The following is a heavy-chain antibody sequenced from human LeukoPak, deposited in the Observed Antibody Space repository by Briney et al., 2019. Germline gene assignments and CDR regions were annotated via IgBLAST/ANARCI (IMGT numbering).Heavy chain of an antibody. CDR1: GFTFDNYV. Sequence: GGSLRLSCAASGFTFDNYVMTWVRQAPGKGLEWVSSITGSGSGTYYAASVRGRFTISRDNSKNTLYLQMNSLGAEDTAVFYCARDRSDYSIKYYYYYGMDVWGQGTTVTVSS. CDR2: ITGSGSGT. V-gene: IGHV3-23*01. J-gene: IGHJ6*02. D-gene: IGHD3-16*01. CDR3: ARDRSDYSIKYYYYYGMDV.